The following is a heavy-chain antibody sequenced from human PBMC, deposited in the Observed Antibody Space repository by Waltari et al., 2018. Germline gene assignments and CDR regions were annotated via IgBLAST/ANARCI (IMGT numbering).Heavy chain of an antibody. V-gene: IGHV4-59*01. Sequence: QVQLQESGPGLVKPSETLSLTCTVSGGSISSYYWSWIRQPPGKGLEWIGYIYYSGSTNYNPSLKSRVTISVDTSKNQFSLKLSSVTAADTAVYYCARVGIVATIGYYFDYWGQGTLVTVSS. CDR2: IYYSGST. CDR1: GGSISSYY. J-gene: IGHJ4*02. D-gene: IGHD5-12*01. CDR3: ARVGIVATIGYYFDY.